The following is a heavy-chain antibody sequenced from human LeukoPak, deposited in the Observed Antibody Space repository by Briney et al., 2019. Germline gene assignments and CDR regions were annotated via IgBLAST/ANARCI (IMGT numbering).Heavy chain of an antibody. CDR3: ARFAKQRYCSGGSCYAYYYYMDV. D-gene: IGHD2-15*01. V-gene: IGHV4-38-2*02. CDR1: GYSISSGYY. CDR2: FYRSGST. Sequence: PSETLSLTCTVSGYSISSGYYWGWIQQPPGKGLEWIGSFYRSGSTNYNPSLKSRVTISVDTSKNQFSLKLSSVTAADTAVYYCARFAKQRYCSGGSCYAYYYYMDVWGKGTTVTVSS. J-gene: IGHJ6*03.